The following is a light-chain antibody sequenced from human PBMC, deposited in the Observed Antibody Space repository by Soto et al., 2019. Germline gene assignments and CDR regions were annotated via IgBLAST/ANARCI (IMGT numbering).Light chain of an antibody. CDR3: QQFGSSPGFT. V-gene: IGKV3-20*01. CDR2: GAS. Sequence: EIVLTQSPGTLSLSPGERATLSCRASQSINNRYLAWYQQKPGHAPRLLIYGASSRATGIPDRFIGSGSGTDSTLTISRLEPEDFAVYYCQQFGSSPGFTFGPGTKVDIK. J-gene: IGKJ3*01. CDR1: QSINNRY.